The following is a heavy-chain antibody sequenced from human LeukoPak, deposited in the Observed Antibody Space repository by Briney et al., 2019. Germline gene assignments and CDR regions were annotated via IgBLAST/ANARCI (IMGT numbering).Heavy chain of an antibody. V-gene: IGHV4-4*07. CDR2: IYTSGST. J-gene: IGHJ5*02. CDR3: ASGTYYYGSGSS. Sequence: SETLSLTCTVSGGSISSYYWSWIRQPAGKGLEWIGRIYTSGSTNYNPSLKSRVTMSVDTSKNQFSLKLSSVTAADTAVYYCASGTYYYGSGSSWGQGTLVTVSS. CDR1: GGSISSYY. D-gene: IGHD3-10*01.